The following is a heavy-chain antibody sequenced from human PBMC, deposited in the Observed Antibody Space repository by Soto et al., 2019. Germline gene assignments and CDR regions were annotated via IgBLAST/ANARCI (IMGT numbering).Heavy chain of an antibody. CDR3: LTQGFGPLHGLVDV. CDR1: GGSFSGYY. Sequence: SETLSLTCAVYGGSFSGYYWTWIRQPPGTGLEWIGEINHSGSTNYNPSLKSRVTISVDTSKNQFSLKLASVTAADTAVYYCLTQGFGPLHGLVDVWGQGTTVTVSS. CDR2: INHSGST. J-gene: IGHJ6*02. D-gene: IGHD3-10*01. V-gene: IGHV4-34*06.